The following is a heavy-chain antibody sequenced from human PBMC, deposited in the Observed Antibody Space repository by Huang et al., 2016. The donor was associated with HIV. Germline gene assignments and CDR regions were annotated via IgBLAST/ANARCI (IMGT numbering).Heavy chain of an antibody. D-gene: IGHD5-12*01. CDR2: IIPIFGTT. CDR1: GGGSSSYA. V-gene: IGHV1-69*13. Sequence: QVQLVQSGAEVKKPGSSVKLSCQSSGGGSSSYAISWVRQARGQGLEWMGGIIPIFGTTDYGPRFQGRGTITADESTNTAYIELSSLEYDDTALYYCARSGPRWGLATIWTLVYWGQGTLVTVSS. J-gene: IGHJ4*02. CDR3: ARSGPRWGLATIWTLVY.